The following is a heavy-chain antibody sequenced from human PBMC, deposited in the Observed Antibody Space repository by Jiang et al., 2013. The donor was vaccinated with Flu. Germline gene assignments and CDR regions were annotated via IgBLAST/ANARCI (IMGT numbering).Heavy chain of an antibody. Sequence: QLVESGAEVKKPGESLRISCKGPGYSFTTYWISWVRQMPGKGLEWMGRIDPSDSYSDYSPSFQGHVNISVDKSSSTAYLQWSSLKASDTAMYYCARHNGASAHQRSLPGNNWFD. CDR1: GYSFTTYW. V-gene: IGHV5-10-1*03. D-gene: IGHD6-13*01. J-gene: IGHJ5*02. CDR2: IDPSDSYS. CDR3: ARHNGASAHQRSLPGNNWFD.